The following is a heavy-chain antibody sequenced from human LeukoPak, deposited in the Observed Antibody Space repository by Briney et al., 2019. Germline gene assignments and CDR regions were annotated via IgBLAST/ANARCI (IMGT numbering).Heavy chain of an antibody. J-gene: IGHJ4*02. Sequence: ASVKVSRKPSGYSFTVYYVHWVRQAPGQGLEWMGWINPNSGGTNYAQKFQGRVSMTRDTSISTTYMELSRLRSDDTAVYYCARDGNFDYWGQGTLVTVSS. CDR3: ARDGNFDY. CDR1: GYSFTVYY. V-gene: IGHV1-2*02. CDR2: INPNSGGT. D-gene: IGHD1-26*01.